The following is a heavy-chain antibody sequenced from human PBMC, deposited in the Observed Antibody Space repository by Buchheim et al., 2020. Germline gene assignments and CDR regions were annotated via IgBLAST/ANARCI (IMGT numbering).Heavy chain of an antibody. CDR1: GFTFNDYA. J-gene: IGHJ4*02. V-gene: IGHV3-23*01. CDR3: AKAAQCNGYRIDN. D-gene: IGHD3-22*01. Sequence: EVKLLESGGDFVQPGGSLKLSCTASGFTFNDYAMSWVRQAPGKGLEWVSCISNNAGDTYYIDSVKGRFTISRDNSKSTLYFIRHSLGVEDSDLYYCAKAAQCNGYRIDNWGQGTL. CDR2: ISNNAGDT.